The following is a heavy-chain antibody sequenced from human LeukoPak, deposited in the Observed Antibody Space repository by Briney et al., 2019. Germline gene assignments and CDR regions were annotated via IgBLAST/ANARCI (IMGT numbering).Heavy chain of an antibody. V-gene: IGHV3-21*01. CDR2: ISSSSSYI. D-gene: IGHD1-20*01. CDR3: ARDLITGTTLTCGMDV. J-gene: IGHJ6*04. CDR1: GFTFSSYS. Sequence: GGSLRLSCAASGFTFSSYSMNWVRQAPGKGLEWVSSISSSSSYIYYADSVNGRFTISRDNAKNSLYLQMNSLRAEDTAVYYCARDLITGTTLTCGMDVWGKGTTVTVSS.